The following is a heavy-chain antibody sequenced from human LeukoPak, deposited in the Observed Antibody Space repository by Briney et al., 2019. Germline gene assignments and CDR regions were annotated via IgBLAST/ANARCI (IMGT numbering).Heavy chain of an antibody. Sequence: PSETLSLTCTVSGGSISSYYWSWIRQPPGKGLEWIGYIYYSGSTNYNPSLKSRVTISVDTSKNQFSLKLSSVTATGTAVYYCARGELVGPYYYYYYGMDVWGQGTTVTVSS. CDR3: ARGELVGPYYYYYYGMDV. CDR2: IYYSGST. CDR1: GGSISSYY. D-gene: IGHD2-15*01. V-gene: IGHV4-59*01. J-gene: IGHJ6*02.